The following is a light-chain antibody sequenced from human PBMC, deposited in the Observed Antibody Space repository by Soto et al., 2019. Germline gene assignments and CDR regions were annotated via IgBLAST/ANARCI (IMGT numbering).Light chain of an antibody. Sequence: QSVLTQPPSVSGSPGQRGTISCTGSSSNIGAGYDVHWYQQLPGTAPKLLIYGNSNRPSGVPDRFSGSKSGTSASLAITGLQAEDEAEYYCQSYDSSLSGAWVFGGGTKVAVL. CDR2: GNS. CDR3: QSYDSSLSGAWV. V-gene: IGLV1-40*01. CDR1: SSNIGAGYD. J-gene: IGLJ3*02.